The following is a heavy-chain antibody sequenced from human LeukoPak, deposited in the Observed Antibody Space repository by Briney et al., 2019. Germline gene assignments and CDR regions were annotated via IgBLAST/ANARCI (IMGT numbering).Heavy chain of an antibody. J-gene: IGHJ3*02. CDR1: GFTFSRSA. D-gene: IGHD3-22*01. V-gene: IGHV1-58*02. CDR2: IVVGSGNT. CDR3: AAYGSGYLDTFEI. Sequence: ASVKVSCKTYGFTFSRSAMQWVRQARGQRLEWIGWIVVGSGNTNYAQKFQERVTITRDMSTSTVYMELSSLRSEDTAVYYCAAYGSGYLDTFEIWGQGTMVTVSS.